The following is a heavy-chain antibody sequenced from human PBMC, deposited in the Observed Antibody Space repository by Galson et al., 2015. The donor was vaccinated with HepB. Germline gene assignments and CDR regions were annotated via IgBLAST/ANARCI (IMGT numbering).Heavy chain of an antibody. CDR3: VKGRTSGHPIEFDY. V-gene: IGHV3-30*18. J-gene: IGHJ4*02. CDR1: GFNFRSYD. Sequence: LRLSCAASGFNFRSYDMHWVRQAPGKGLEWVAGISYDAKERYYGGSVQGRFTSSRDNSKNMLYLEMNSLRTEDTAVFYCVKGRTSGHPIEFDYWGQGILVTVSS. D-gene: IGHD3-3*01. CDR2: ISYDAKER.